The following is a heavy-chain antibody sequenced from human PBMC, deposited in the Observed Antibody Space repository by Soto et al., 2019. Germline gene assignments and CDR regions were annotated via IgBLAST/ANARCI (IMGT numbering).Heavy chain of an antibody. CDR1: GGSISSGGYS. Sequence: SETLSLTCAVSGGSISSGGYSWSWIRQPPGKGLEWIGYIYHSGSTYYSPSLKSRVTISVDTSKNQFSLKLSSVTAADTAVYYCARVGGFGATTIDYWGQGTLVTVSS. CDR3: ARVGGFGATTIDY. J-gene: IGHJ4*02. CDR2: IYHSGST. D-gene: IGHD3-10*01. V-gene: IGHV4-30-2*05.